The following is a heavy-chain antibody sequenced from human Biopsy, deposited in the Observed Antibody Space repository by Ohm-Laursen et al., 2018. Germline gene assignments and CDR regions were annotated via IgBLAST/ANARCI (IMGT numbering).Heavy chain of an antibody. V-gene: IGHV4-59*01. CDR1: GGSISSDY. CDR3: ARATNSTGWPYYSFYGMDV. D-gene: IGHD2/OR15-2a*01. J-gene: IGHJ6*02. CDR2: IYYSGST. Sequence: SETLSLTCTVSGGSISSDYWSWIRQTPGKGLGWIGYIYYSGSTNYNPSLKSRVTISVDTSKNQFSLRLNSVTAADTAVYYCARATNSTGWPYYSFYGMDVWGQGTTVTVSS.